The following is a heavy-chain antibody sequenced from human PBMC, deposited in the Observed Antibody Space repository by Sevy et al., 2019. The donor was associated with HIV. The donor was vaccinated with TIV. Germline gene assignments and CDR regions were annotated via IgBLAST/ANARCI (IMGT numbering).Heavy chain of an antibody. V-gene: IGHV3-7*01. Sequence: GGSLRLSCAASGFTFSKYWMGWVRQATGKGLEWVANIKQDAGQKYYVDSVKGRFTISRDKAKISLYLQMNSLRAEDTAVYFCARDDGNYYFHYWGQGTLVTVSS. CDR1: GFTFSKYW. J-gene: IGHJ4*02. CDR2: IKQDAGQK. CDR3: ARDDGNYYFHY. D-gene: IGHD1-7*01.